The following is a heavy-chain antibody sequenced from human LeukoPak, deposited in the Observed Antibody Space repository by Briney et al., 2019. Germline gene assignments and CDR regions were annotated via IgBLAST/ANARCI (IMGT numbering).Heavy chain of an antibody. Sequence: GGSLRLSCAASDFTVSSNYMSWVRQAPGKGLEWVSVIYANGITYYADSVKGRFTISRDISKNMVYLQMNTLRVEDTAVYYCARGVEMATIFFSSWGQGTLVTVSS. D-gene: IGHD5-24*01. J-gene: IGHJ5*02. CDR1: DFTVSSNY. CDR2: IYANGIT. CDR3: ARGVEMATIFFSS. V-gene: IGHV3-53*01.